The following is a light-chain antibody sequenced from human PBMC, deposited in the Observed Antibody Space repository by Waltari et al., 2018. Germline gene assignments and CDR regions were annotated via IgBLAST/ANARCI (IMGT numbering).Light chain of an antibody. J-gene: IGKJ1*01. CDR1: QGISSR. Sequence: DIQMTQSPSSVSASVGDRVTLTCRASQGISSRLAWYQQKPGKAPKLLIYDASSLHSGVPSRFSGSGSGTDVTLTIRSLQPEDFATYYGQQVNSFPRTFGQGTKVEVK. V-gene: IGKV1-12*01. CDR2: DAS. CDR3: QQVNSFPRT.